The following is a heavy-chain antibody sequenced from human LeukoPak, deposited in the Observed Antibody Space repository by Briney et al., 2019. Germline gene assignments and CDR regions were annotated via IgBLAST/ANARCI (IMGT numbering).Heavy chain of an antibody. J-gene: IGHJ4*02. CDR2: IYTSGST. D-gene: IGHD3-22*01. CDR1: GGSISSYY. Sequence: PSETLSLTCTVSGGSISSYYWSWIRQPAGKGLEWIGRIYTSGSTNYNPSLKSRVTISVDTSKNQFSLKLSSVTAADTAVYYCARSYYDSSGYYYVNDYWGQGTLVTVSS. CDR3: ARSYYDSSGYYYVNDY. V-gene: IGHV4-4*07.